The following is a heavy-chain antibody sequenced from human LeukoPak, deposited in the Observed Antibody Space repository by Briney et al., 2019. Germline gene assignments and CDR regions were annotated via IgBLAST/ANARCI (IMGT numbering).Heavy chain of an antibody. CDR2: ISGSGGST. V-gene: IGHV3-23*01. D-gene: IGHD2-15*01. J-gene: IGHJ4*02. CDR1: GFTFSSYW. CDR3: AKKATPLPSSRYYFDY. Sequence: HPGGSLRLSCAASGFTFSSYWMSWVRHAPGKGLEWVSAISGSGGSTYYADSVKGRFTISRDNSKNTLYLQMNSLRAEDTAVYYCAKKATPLPSSRYYFDYWGQGTLVTVSS.